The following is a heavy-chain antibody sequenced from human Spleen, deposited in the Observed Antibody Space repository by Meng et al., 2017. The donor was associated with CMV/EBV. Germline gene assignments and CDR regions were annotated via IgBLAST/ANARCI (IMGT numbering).Heavy chain of an antibody. CDR1: GGSISSSSYY. CDR2: IYYSGST. CDR3: ARGIDPRPYDC. D-gene: IGHD5-12*01. V-gene: IGHV4-39*07. J-gene: IGHJ4*02. Sequence: QLQLQESGPGLVKPSEALSLTCTVSGGSISSSSYYWGWIRQPPGKGLEWIGSIYYSGSTYYNPSLKSRVTISVDTSKNQFSLKLSSVTAADTAVYYCARGIDPRPYDCWGQGTLVTVAS.